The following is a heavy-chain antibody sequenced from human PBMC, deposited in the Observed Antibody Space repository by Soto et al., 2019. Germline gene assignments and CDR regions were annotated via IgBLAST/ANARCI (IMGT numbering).Heavy chain of an antibody. V-gene: IGHV4-34*01. D-gene: IGHD3-10*01. CDR1: GGSISSYY. Sequence: PSETLSLTCTVSGGSISSYYWSWIRQPPGKGLEWIGEINHSGSTNYNPSLKSRVTISVDTSKNQFSLKLSSVTAADTAVYYCARGRILWFGRKNYGMDVWGQGTTVTVSS. J-gene: IGHJ6*02. CDR2: INHSGST. CDR3: ARGRILWFGRKNYGMDV.